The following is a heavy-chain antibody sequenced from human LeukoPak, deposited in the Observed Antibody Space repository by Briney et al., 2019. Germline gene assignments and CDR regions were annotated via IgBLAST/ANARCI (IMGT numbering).Heavy chain of an antibody. CDR2: IIPIFGTA. V-gene: IGHV1-69*13. D-gene: IGHD6-13*01. CDR3: ARDLRGWVAAPDY. CDR1: GGTFSSYA. J-gene: IGHJ4*02. Sequence: ASVKVSCKASGGTFSSYAISWVRQAPGQGLEWMGGIIPIFGTANYAQKFQGRVTITADESTSTAYMELSSLRSEDTAVYYCARDLRGWVAAPDYWGQGTLVTVSS.